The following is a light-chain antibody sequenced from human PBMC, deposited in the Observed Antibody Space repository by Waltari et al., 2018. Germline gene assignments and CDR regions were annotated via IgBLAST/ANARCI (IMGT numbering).Light chain of an antibody. CDR1: TYTFADQG. Sequence: QAGLTHPPPVSKGLRKPATPTCTGQTYTFADQGVAWLQHTQGHPPHLLSYRNNNRPSGISERFSASRSGHTDSLTITGLQPDDEADYYCSAWDSSLSAWVFGGGTKLTVL. CDR3: SAWDSSLSAWV. V-gene: IGLV10-54*04. J-gene: IGLJ3*02. CDR2: RNN.